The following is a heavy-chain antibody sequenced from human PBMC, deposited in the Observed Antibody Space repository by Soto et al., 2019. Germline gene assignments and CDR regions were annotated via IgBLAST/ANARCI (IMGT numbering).Heavy chain of an antibody. Sequence: GGSLRLSCAASGFTFSSYAMSWVRQAPGKGLEWVSAISGSGGSTYYADSVKGRFTISRDNSKNTLYLQMNSLRAEDTAVYYCAKGSPYGDYDGAGNFDYWGQGTLVTVSS. CDR3: AKGSPYGDYDGAGNFDY. J-gene: IGHJ4*02. D-gene: IGHD4-17*01. V-gene: IGHV3-23*01. CDR1: GFTFSSYA. CDR2: ISGSGGST.